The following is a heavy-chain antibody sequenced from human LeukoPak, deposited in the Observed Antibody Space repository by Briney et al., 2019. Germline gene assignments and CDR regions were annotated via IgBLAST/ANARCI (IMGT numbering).Heavy chain of an antibody. CDR3: AIDDYGDYEGVEY. J-gene: IGHJ4*02. CDR2: ISSSSSYI. Sequence: GGSLRLSCAASGFTFSSYSMNWVRQAPGKGLEWVSSISSSSSYIYYADSVKGRFTISRDNAKNSLYLQMNSLRAEDTAAYYCAIDDYGDYEGVEYWGQGTLVTVSS. CDR1: GFTFSSYS. V-gene: IGHV3-21*01. D-gene: IGHD4-17*01.